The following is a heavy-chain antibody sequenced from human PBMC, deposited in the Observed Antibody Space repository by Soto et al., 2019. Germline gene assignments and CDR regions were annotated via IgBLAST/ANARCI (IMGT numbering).Heavy chain of an antibody. V-gene: IGHV1-69*02. Sequence: QVQLVQSGAEVRKPGSSVKVSCQASGGTFSNSTVTWVRQAPGQGLEWMGRLIPILGLANYAQKFRGGLTITADKSTTTAYMELRSLRSEDTAMYYCARFKLGDDYWGQGTLVTVSS. CDR1: GGTFSNST. D-gene: IGHD5-12*01. CDR2: LIPILGLA. J-gene: IGHJ4*02. CDR3: ARFKLGDDY.